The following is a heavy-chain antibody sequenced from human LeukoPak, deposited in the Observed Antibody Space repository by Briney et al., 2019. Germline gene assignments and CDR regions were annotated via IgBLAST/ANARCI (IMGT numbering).Heavy chain of an antibody. CDR2: IYHSGST. D-gene: IGHD3-22*01. J-gene: IGHJ4*02. V-gene: IGHV4-39*07. CDR1: GGSISSNSYY. Sequence: PSETLSLTCAVSGGSISSNSYYWGWIRQPPGKGLEWIGSIYHSGSTYYNPSLKSRVTISVDKSKNQFSLKLSSVTAADTAVYYCARMSVPRDSSGYSVDYWGQGTLVTVSS. CDR3: ARMSVPRDSSGYSVDY.